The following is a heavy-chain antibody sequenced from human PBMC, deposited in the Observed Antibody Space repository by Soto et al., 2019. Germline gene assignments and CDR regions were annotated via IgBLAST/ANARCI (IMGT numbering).Heavy chain of an antibody. V-gene: IGHV3-74*01. CDR1: GFTFNTHW. CDR3: ARAMTSVGAAAKGDF. Sequence: EVQLVESGGGLILPGGSPRLSCAASGFTFNTHWMHWVRQAPGKGLVWVSRINSDGSITDYADSVKGRFSISRDNPRNTVYLQMNSLGPEDTAVYYCARAMTSVGAAAKGDFWGQGTLVTVSS. D-gene: IGHD1-26*01. CDR2: INSDGSIT. J-gene: IGHJ4*02.